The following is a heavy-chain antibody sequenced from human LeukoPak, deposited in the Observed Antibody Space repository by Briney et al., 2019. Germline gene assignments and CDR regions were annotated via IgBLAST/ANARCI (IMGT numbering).Heavy chain of an antibody. Sequence: PSETLSLTCTVSGRSISSYYWSWIRQPPGKGLEWIGYIYSSGSTNYNPSLKSRVTISVDTSKNQFSLKLSSVTAADTAVYYCARHLRAGSPLFDYWGQGTLVTVSS. CDR1: GRSISSYY. D-gene: IGHD1-26*01. V-gene: IGHV4-4*09. J-gene: IGHJ4*02. CDR2: IYSSGST. CDR3: ARHLRAGSPLFDY.